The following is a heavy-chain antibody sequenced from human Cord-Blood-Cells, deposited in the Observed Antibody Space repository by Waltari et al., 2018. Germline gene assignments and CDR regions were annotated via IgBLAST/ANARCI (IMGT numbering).Heavy chain of an antibody. CDR3: ARARGYSGYDYFDY. D-gene: IGHD5-12*01. CDR1: GGSISSYY. Sequence: QVQLQESGPGLVKPSETLSLTCTVSGGSISSYYWSWIRQPPGKGLEWIGFIYYSGSTNYNPPLKSRVTISVDTSKNQFSLKLSSVTAADTAVYYCARARGYSGYDYFDYWGQGTLVTVSS. V-gene: IGHV4-59*01. J-gene: IGHJ4*02. CDR2: IYYSGST.